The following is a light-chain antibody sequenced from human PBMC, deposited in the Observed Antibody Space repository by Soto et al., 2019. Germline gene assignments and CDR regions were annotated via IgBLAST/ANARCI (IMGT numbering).Light chain of an antibody. CDR1: SSDVGNYKY. V-gene: IGLV2-8*01. CDR2: EVS. Sequence: QSVLTQSPSASGSPGQSVTISCTGTSSDVGNYKYVSWYQQHPGKAPKLMIYEVSKRPSGVPDRFSGSKSGNTVSLTVSGLQVEDEADYYCSSYAGSNLWVFGGGTKLTVL. CDR3: SSYAGSNLWV. J-gene: IGLJ3*02.